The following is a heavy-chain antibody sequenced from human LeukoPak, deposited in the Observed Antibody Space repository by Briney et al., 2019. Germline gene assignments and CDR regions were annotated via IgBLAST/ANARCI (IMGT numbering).Heavy chain of an antibody. CDR2: ISRGGRDR. J-gene: IGHJ4*02. CDR1: GFRFSEYA. CDR3: AKDRWLNIERRPMDY. V-gene: IGHV3-23*01. D-gene: IGHD5-12*01. Sequence: PGGSLRLSCRTSGFRFSEYAINWVRQAPGKGLEWVSGISRGGRDRYYADSVKGRFTIYSDNSDNTLYLQMNRLRGEDTAVYYCAKDRWLNIERRPMDYWGQGTLVTVSS.